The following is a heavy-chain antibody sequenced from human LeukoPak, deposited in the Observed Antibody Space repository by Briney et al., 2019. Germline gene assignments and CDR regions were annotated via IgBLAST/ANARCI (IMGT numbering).Heavy chain of an antibody. J-gene: IGHJ4*02. CDR3: ARAPRYSSGLRFDY. D-gene: IGHD6-19*01. CDR2: IYNSGST. V-gene: IGHV4-59*11. Sequence: QPSETLSLTCAVSGGSISSHYWSWIRQPPGKGLEWIGYIYNSGSTNYNPSLKSRVTISVDTSKNQFSLKLSSVTAADTAVYYCARAPRYSSGLRFDYWGQGTLVTVSS. CDR1: GGSISSHY.